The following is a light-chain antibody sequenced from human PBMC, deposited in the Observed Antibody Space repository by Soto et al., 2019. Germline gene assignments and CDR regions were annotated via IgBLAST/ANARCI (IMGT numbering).Light chain of an antibody. CDR2: GTS. Sequence: EIVLTQSPGTLSLSPGESATLSCRASQSVSSNSLAWYRRNPGQPPSLLIYGTSTRATDIPRRFSGSGSGTDFTLTISRLEPEDFAVYYCQQYGSSLTWTFGQGTKVEIK. V-gene: IGKV3-20*01. CDR1: QSVSSNS. CDR3: QQYGSSLTWT. J-gene: IGKJ1*01.